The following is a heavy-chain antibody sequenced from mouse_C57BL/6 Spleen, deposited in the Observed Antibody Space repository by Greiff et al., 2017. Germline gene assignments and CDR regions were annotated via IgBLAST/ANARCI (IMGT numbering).Heavy chain of an antibody. CDR2: INPSNGGT. Sequence: QVQLQQPGTELVKPGASVKLSCKASGYTFTSYWMHWVKQRPGQGLEWIGNINPSNGGTNYNEKFKSKATLTVDKASSTAYMQLSSLTSEDSAVYYCARSGNWDGIYWYFDVWGTGTTVTVSS. CDR1: GYTFTSYW. D-gene: IGHD2-3*01. CDR3: ARSGNWDGIYWYFDV. V-gene: IGHV1-53*01. J-gene: IGHJ1*03.